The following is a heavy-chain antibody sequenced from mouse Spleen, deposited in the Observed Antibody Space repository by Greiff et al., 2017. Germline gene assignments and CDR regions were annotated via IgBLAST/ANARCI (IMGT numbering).Heavy chain of an antibody. CDR1: GYTFTDYY. CDR3: ARSGTSFDY. Sequence: QVQLQQSGAELARPGASVKLSCKASGYTFTDYYINWVKQRTGQGLEWIGEIYPGSGNTYYNEKFKGKATLTADKSSSTAYMQLSSLTSEDSAVYFCARSGTSFDYWGQGTTLTVSS. CDR2: IYPGSGNT. J-gene: IGHJ2*01. V-gene: IGHV1-77*01. D-gene: IGHD4-1*01.